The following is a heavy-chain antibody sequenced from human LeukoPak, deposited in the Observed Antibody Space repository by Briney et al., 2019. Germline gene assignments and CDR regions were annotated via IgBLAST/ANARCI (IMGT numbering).Heavy chain of an antibody. CDR1: GFTFSSYA. CDR3: AGVSPINDYYGMDV. J-gene: IGHJ6*02. V-gene: IGHV3-23*01. D-gene: IGHD2-8*01. CDR2: ISGSGGST. Sequence: GRSLRLSCAASGFTFSSYAMSWVRQAPGQGLEWVSAISGSGGSTYYAVSVKGRFTISRDNSKYTLYLQMNSLRAEDTAVYYCAGVSPINDYYGMDVWGQGTTVTVSS.